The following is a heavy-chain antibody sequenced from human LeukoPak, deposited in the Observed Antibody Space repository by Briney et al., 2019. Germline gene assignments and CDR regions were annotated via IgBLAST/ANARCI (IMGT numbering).Heavy chain of an antibody. CDR1: GFTFSDYY. D-gene: IGHD4-17*01. Sequence: GGSLRLSCVASGFTFSDYYMSWIRQAPGKGLEWVSYISPTGGTKYYADSVKGRFTISRDNAKNSLFLQTNSLRVEDTAVYYCARVPTTVTYTDYWGQGTLVSVSS. CDR3: ARVPTTVTYTDY. J-gene: IGHJ4*02. V-gene: IGHV3-11*01. CDR2: ISPTGGTK.